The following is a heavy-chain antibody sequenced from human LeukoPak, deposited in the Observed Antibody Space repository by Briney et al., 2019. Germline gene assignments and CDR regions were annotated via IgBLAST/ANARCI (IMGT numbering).Heavy chain of an antibody. D-gene: IGHD4-11*01. J-gene: IGHJ4*02. CDR3: ARSTVTTGLAFDY. CDR1: GFTFSSYS. CDR2: ISSSSSYI. V-gene: IGHV3-21*01. Sequence: GGSLRLSCAASGFTFSSYSMNWVRQAPGKGLEWVSSISSSSSYIYYADSVKGRFTISRDNAKNSLYLQMNSLRAEDTAVYCCARSTVTTGLAFDYWGQGTLVTVSS.